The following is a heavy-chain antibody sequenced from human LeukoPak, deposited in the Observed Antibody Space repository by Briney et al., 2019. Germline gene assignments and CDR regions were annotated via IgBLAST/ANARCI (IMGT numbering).Heavy chain of an antibody. D-gene: IGHD3-10*01. Sequence: ASVKVSCKASGYTFTGYYMHWVRQAPGQGLEWMGRINPNSGGTNYAQKFQSRVTMTRDTSISTAYMELSRLRSDDTAVYYCARKVAGSYLEEYFDYWGQGTLVTVSS. CDR2: INPNSGGT. CDR1: GYTFTGYY. J-gene: IGHJ4*02. CDR3: ARKVAGSYLEEYFDY. V-gene: IGHV1-2*06.